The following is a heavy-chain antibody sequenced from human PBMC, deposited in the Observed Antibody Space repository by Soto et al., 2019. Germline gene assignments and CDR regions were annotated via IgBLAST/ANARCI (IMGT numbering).Heavy chain of an antibody. CDR2: ISWNSGSI. V-gene: IGHV3-9*01. Sequence: GGSLRLSCAASGFTFDDYAMHWVRQAPGKGLEWVSGISWNSGSIGYADSVKGRFTISRDNAKNSLYLQMNSLRAEDTALYYCAKDMGYDILTGLVHWGQGTLVTVSS. D-gene: IGHD3-9*01. J-gene: IGHJ4*02. CDR3: AKDMGYDILTGLVH. CDR1: GFTFDDYA.